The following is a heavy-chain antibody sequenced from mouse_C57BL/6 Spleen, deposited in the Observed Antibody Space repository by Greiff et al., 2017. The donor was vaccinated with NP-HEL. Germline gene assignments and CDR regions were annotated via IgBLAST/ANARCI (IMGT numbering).Heavy chain of an antibody. Sequence: EVQLQQSGPELVKPGASVKIPCKASGYTFTDYNMDWVKQSHGKSLEWIGDINPNNGGTIYNQKFKGKATLTVDKSASTAYMELRSLTSADTAVYYCARGGIYYGNYEEFAYWGQGTLVTVSA. J-gene: IGHJ3*01. CDR1: GYTFTDYN. V-gene: IGHV1-18*01. CDR3: ARGGIYYGNYEEFAY. D-gene: IGHD2-1*01. CDR2: INPNNGGT.